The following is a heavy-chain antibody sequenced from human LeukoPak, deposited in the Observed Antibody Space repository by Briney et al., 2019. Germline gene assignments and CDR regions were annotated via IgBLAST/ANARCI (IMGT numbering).Heavy chain of an antibody. CDR3: AKDHARELWDFDY. Sequence: GGSLRLSCEASGFTFNTYGMHWVRQAPGKGLEWVAFIRSDGGKKDYADSVRGRFTISRDNSKNTVYMQMDSLRPEDTALYYCAKDHARELWDFDYWGQGSLVTASS. D-gene: IGHD3-16*01. V-gene: IGHV3-30*02. CDR2: IRSDGGKK. CDR1: GFTFNTYG. J-gene: IGHJ4*02.